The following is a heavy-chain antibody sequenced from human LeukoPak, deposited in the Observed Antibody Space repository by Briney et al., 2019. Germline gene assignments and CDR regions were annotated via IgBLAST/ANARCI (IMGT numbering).Heavy chain of an antibody. CDR3: ARIYCSSISCWIDY. V-gene: IGHV4-59*01. Sequence: SETLSLTCTVSGGSISSYYWSWIRQPPGKGLGWIGYIYYSGSTNYNPSLKSRVTISVDTSKDQFSLKLSSVTAADTAVYYCARIYCSSISCWIDYWGQGTLVTVSS. CDR2: IYYSGST. CDR1: GGSISSYY. J-gene: IGHJ4*02. D-gene: IGHD2-2*01.